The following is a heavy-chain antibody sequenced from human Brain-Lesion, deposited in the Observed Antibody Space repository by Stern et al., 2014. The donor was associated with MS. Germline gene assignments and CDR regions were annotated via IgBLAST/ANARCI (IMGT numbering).Heavy chain of an antibody. V-gene: IGHV3-53*01. CDR3: ARKTDTAVGGDY. CDR1: GFSVSTNF. CDR2: MYSRGGT. D-gene: IGHD5-18*01. Sequence: EVQLVESGGGLIQPGGSLRLSCAASGFSVSTNFMSWVRQAPGQGLEWVPLMYSRGGTNYADSVKGRFTISRDSSKNTLYLQMSDLRAEDTAVYYCARKTDTAVGGDYWGPGTLVTVSS. J-gene: IGHJ4*02.